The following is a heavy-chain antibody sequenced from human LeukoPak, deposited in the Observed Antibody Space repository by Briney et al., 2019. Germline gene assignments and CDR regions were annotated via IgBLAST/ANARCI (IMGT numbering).Heavy chain of an antibody. CDR1: GFTFSSYG. V-gene: IGHV3-30*02. J-gene: IGHJ4*02. CDR2: IRYDGSNK. CDR3: AKEPGFGPTNDY. Sequence: EGSLRLSCAASGFTFSSYGMHWVRQAPGKGLEWVAFIRYDGSNKYYADSVKGRFTISRDNSKNTLYLQMNSLRAEDTAVYYCAKEPGFGPTNDYWGQGTLVTVSS. D-gene: IGHD3-10*01.